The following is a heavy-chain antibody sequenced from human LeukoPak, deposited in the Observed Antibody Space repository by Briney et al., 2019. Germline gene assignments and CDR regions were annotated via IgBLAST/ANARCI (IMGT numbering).Heavy chain of an antibody. CDR2: IKSKTHGGTT. Sequence: GGSLRLSCAASGFSFKNVWMSWVRQAPGKGLEWVGRIKSKTHGGTTDYAAAVKGRFIISRDDSKSTLYLQMNSLKTEDTALYYCTTWNYDILTGYSIWGQGTLVTVSS. V-gene: IGHV3-15*01. CDR1: GFSFKNVW. CDR3: TTWNYDILTGYSI. D-gene: IGHD3-9*01. J-gene: IGHJ4*02.